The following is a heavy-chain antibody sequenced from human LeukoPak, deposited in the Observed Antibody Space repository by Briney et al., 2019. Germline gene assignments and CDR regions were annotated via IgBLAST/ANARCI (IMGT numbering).Heavy chain of an antibody. CDR3: ARDFLHSSTSRPFDY. J-gene: IGHJ4*02. CDR1: GFTFGAYT. V-gene: IGHV3-21*01. Sequence: GSLRLSCAASGFTFGAYTMNWVRQAPGKGLEWVTCIFSRSESILYADSVKGRFTISRDNAKNSLYLQMDSLRAEDTAVYYCARDFLHSSTSRPFDYWGQGTLVTVSS. CDR2: IFSRSESI. D-gene: IGHD2-2*01.